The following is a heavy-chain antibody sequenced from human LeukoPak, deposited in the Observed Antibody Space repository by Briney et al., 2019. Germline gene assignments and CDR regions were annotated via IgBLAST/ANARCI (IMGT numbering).Heavy chain of an antibody. D-gene: IGHD3-3*01. CDR2: IWYDGSNK. CDR1: GFTFSSYG. Sequence: GRSLRLSCAASGFTFSSYGTHWVRQAPGKGLEWGAVIWYDGSNKYYADSVKGRFTISRDNSKNTLYLQMNSLRAEDTAVYYCARRIYEYYYYYGMDVWGQGTTVTVSS. V-gene: IGHV3-33*01. J-gene: IGHJ6*02. CDR3: ARRIYEYYYYYGMDV.